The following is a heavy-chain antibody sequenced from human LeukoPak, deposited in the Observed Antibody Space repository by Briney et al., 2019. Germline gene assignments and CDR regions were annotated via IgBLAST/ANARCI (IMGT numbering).Heavy chain of an antibody. CDR2: IYDSGSA. CDR3: TRHRDYYDT. Sequence: SGSLSLTCTVSGGSISSNFYTWIRQPPGKGLEWIGNIYDSGSAKYYPSLKSRVTISGDTSRNQVSLKLTSVTAADTAVYFCTRHRDYYDTWGPGTLVTVSS. CDR1: GGSISSNF. V-gene: IGHV4-59*08. J-gene: IGHJ4*02. D-gene: IGHD3-22*01.